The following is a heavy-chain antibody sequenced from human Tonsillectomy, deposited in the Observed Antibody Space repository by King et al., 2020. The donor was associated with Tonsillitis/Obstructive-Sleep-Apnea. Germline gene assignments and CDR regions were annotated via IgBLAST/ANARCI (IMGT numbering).Heavy chain of an antibody. V-gene: IGHV3-64D*06. J-gene: IGHJ6*03. CDR2: ISCNGGSA. CDR1: GFTFSSYA. Sequence: VQLVESGGGLVQPGGSLRLSCSASGFTFSSYAMHWVRQAPGKGLEYVSGISCNGGSAYSADSVKGRFNISRDNSKNTLYLHMSGLRVEDTAVYYCVKGSAGEYYYYYMDVWGKGTTVTVSS. D-gene: IGHD6-13*01. CDR3: VKGSAGEYYYYYMDV.